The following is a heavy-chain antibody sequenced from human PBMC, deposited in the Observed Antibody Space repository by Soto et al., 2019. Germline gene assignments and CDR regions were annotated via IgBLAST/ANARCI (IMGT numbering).Heavy chain of an antibody. Sequence: QITLKESGPTLVKPKETLTLTCDFSGFSLSTFGVTVGWIRQPPGKALEWLGIIYWHDYNLYSPSLKNRVTITRDISKNQVLLTMTNMDPVDTATYYCAHNGNVGAFDIWGQGTMVTVSS. CDR3: AHNGNVGAFDI. V-gene: IGHV2-5*01. CDR2: IYWHDYN. D-gene: IGHD3-16*01. J-gene: IGHJ3*02. CDR1: GFSLSTFGVT.